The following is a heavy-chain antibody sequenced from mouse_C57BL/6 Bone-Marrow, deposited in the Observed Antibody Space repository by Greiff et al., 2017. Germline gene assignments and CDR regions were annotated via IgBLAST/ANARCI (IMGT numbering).Heavy chain of an antibody. Sequence: VQLQQSGPELVKPGASVKIPCKASGYTFTDYNMDWVKQSHGKSLEWIGDINPNNGGTIYNQKFKGKATLTVDKSSSTAYMGLRSLTSENTAVYYCSRPYYDGDYYAMDYWGQGTSVTVSS. D-gene: IGHD1-1*01. V-gene: IGHV1-18*01. CDR2: INPNNGGT. CDR3: SRPYYDGDYYAMDY. CDR1: GYTFTDYN. J-gene: IGHJ4*01.